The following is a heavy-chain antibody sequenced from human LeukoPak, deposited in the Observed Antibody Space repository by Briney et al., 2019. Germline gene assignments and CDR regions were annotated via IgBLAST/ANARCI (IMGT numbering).Heavy chain of an antibody. D-gene: IGHD2-2*01. CDR1: GFTFSSYA. CDR2: ISGSGGST. V-gene: IGHV3-23*01. Sequence: GGSLRLSCAASGFTFSSYAMSWVRQAPGKGLEWVSAISGSGGSTYYADSVKGRFTISRDNSKNTLYLQMNSLRAEDTAVYYCAKETLIVVVPAAMFDPWGQGTLVTVSS. J-gene: IGHJ5*02. CDR3: AKETLIVVVPAAMFDP.